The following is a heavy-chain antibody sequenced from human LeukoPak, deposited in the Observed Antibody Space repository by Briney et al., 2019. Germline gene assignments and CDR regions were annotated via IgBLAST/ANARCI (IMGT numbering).Heavy chain of an antibody. D-gene: IGHD3-3*01. CDR3: ARGPRHYDFWSGYSTDYYYYMDV. CDR1: GGTFSSYA. V-gene: IGHV1-69*05. J-gene: IGHJ6*03. Sequence: GASVKVSCKASGGTFSSYAISWVRQAPGQGLEWMGGIIPIFGTANYAQKFQGRVTITTDESTSTAYMELSSLRSEDTAVYYCARGPRHYDFWSGYSTDYYYYMDVWGKGTTVTVSS. CDR2: IIPIFGTA.